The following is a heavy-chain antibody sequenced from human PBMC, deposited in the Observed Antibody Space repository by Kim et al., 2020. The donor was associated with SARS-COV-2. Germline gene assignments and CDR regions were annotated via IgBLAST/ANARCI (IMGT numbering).Heavy chain of an antibody. J-gene: IGHJ3*02. V-gene: IGHV4-39*07. CDR2: IYYSGST. D-gene: IGHD3-10*01. CDR1: GGSISSSSYY. Sequence: SETLSLTCTVSGGSISSSSYYWGWIRQPPGKGLEWIGSIYYSGSTYYNPSLKSRVTISVDTSKNQFSLKLSSVTAADTAVYYCAREVKWFGELIPFDIWGQGTMVTVSS. CDR3: AREVKWFGELIPFDI.